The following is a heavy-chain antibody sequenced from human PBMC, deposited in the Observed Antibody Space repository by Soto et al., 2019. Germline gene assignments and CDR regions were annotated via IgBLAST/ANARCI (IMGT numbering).Heavy chain of an antibody. CDR2: IIPILGIA. J-gene: IGHJ4*02. D-gene: IGHD4-4*01. V-gene: IGHV1-69*04. Sequence: SVKVSCKASGGTFSSYTISWVRQAPGQGLEWMGRIIPILGIANYAQKFQGRVTITADKSTSTASMELSSLRSEDTAVYYCAREGTVTDFDYWGQGTLVTVSS. CDR3: AREGTVTDFDY. CDR1: GGTFSSYT.